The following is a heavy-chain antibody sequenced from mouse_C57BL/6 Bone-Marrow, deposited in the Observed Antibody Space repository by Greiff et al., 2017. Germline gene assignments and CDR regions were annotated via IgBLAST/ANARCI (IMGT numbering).Heavy chain of an antibody. V-gene: IGHV1-69*01. J-gene: IGHJ2*01. Sequence: QVQLKQPGAELVMPGASVKLSCKASGYTFTSYWMHWVKQRPGQGLEWIGEIDPSDSYTNYNQKFKGKSTLTVDKSSSTAYMQLSSLTSEDSAVYYCARPGRRGNFDYWGQGTTLTVSS. CDR1: GYTFTSYW. CDR2: IDPSDSYT. CDR3: ARPGRRGNFDY. D-gene: IGHD3-3*01.